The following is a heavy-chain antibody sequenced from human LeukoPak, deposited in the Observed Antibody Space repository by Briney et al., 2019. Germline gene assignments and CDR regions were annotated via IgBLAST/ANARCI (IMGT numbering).Heavy chain of an antibody. D-gene: IGHD1-1*01. J-gene: IGHJ4*02. CDR1: GFTFSSYS. Sequence: GGSLRLSCAASGFTFSSYSMNWVRKAPGKGLDWVSSVSSSSSYIYYADSVKGRFTISRDNAKNSLSLQMNSLRAEDTAVYYCARDQRATASTGSYFDYWGQGTLVTVSS. V-gene: IGHV3-21*01. CDR3: ARDQRATASTGSYFDY. CDR2: VSSSSSYI.